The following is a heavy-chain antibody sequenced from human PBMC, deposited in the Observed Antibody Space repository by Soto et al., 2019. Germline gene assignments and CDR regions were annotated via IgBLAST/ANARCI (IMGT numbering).Heavy chain of an antibody. V-gene: IGHV3-33*01. CDR3: ARSYSSGWYSGGWFDP. Sequence: QVQLVESGGGVVQHGRSLRLSCAASGFTFSSYGMHWVRQAPGKGLEWVAVIWYDGSNKYYADSVKGRFTISRDNSKNTLYLQMNSLRAEDTAVYYCARSYSSGWYSGGWFDPWGQGTLVTVSS. CDR2: IWYDGSNK. CDR1: GFTFSSYG. J-gene: IGHJ5*02. D-gene: IGHD6-19*01.